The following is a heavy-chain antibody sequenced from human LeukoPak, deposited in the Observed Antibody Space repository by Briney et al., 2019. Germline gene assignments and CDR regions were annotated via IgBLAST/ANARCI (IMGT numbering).Heavy chain of an antibody. V-gene: IGHV3-33*01. CDR2: IWYDGSNK. CDR1: GLTFSSYG. Sequence: GGSLRLSCAASGLTFSSYGMHWVRQAPGKGLEWVVVIWYDGSNKYYADSVKGRFTISRDNSENTLYLQVNSLRAEDTAVYYCARERLSLVNYYGMDVWGQGTTVTVSS. J-gene: IGHJ6*02. CDR3: ARERLSLVNYYGMDV. D-gene: IGHD2/OR15-2a*01.